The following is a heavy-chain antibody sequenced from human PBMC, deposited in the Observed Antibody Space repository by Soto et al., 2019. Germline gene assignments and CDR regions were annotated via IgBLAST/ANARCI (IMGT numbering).Heavy chain of an antibody. V-gene: IGHV3-74*01. CDR3: ARGDRGAFDL. J-gene: IGHJ3*01. D-gene: IGHD1-26*01. Sequence: EVQLLESGGGLVQPGESLRLSCAASGFTFSYYWMHWVRQAPGMGLVWVSRIHSDGSSTTYAESVKGRLTISRDNARNTLYLQMNSLRAEDTAVYYCARGDRGAFDLWGQGTVVTVSS. CDR2: IHSDGSST. CDR1: GFTFSYYW.